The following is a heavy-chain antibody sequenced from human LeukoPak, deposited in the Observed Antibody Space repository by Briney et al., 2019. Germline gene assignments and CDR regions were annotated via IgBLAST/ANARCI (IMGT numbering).Heavy chain of an antibody. V-gene: IGHV3-20*01. J-gene: IGHJ6*03. Sequence: PGGSLRLSCAASGFTFDDYGMSWVRQAPGKGLEWVSGINWNGGSTGYADSVKGRFTISRDNAKNSLYLQMNSLRAEDTALYHCARGVLPPSPMDVWGKGTTVTVSS. CDR3: ARGVLPPSPMDV. CDR2: INWNGGST. D-gene: IGHD1-14*01. CDR1: GFTFDDYG.